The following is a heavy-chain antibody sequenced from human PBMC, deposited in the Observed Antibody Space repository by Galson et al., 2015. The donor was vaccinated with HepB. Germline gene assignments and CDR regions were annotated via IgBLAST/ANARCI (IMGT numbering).Heavy chain of an antibody. CDR1: GYTFTSYD. CDR3: ARAPPLHLGELSLGGWFDP. V-gene: IGHV1-8*01. D-gene: IGHD3-16*02. Sequence: SVKVSCKASGYTFTSYDINWVRQATGQGLEWMGWMNPNSGNTGYAQKFQGRVTMTRNTSISTAYMELSSLRSEDTAVYYCARAPPLHLGELSLGGWFDPWGQGTLVTVSS. CDR2: MNPNSGNT. J-gene: IGHJ5*02.